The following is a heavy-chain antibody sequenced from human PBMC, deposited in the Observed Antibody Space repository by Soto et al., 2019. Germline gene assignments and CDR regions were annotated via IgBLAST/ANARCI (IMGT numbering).Heavy chain of an antibody. CDR2: IIPIFGTA. J-gene: IGHJ6*02. V-gene: IGHV1-69*13. CDR1: GGTFSSYA. Sequence: SVKVSCKASGGTFSSYAISWVRQAPGQGLDWMGGIIPIFGTANYAQKFQGRVTITADESTSTAYMELSSLRSEDTAVYYRASIFSAAGTLSYYYYGMDVWGQGTTVTVSS. CDR3: ASIFSAAGTLSYYYYGMDV. D-gene: IGHD6-13*01.